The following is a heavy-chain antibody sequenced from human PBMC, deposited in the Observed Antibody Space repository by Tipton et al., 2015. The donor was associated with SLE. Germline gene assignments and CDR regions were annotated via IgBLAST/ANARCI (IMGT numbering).Heavy chain of an antibody. Sequence: GLVKPSETLSLTCTVSSGSMRGHYWSWIRQSPGKGLEWIGYAYYNGNTNYNPSLKSRVTISVDMSRDQFSLKLSSVTAADTAVYYCATGDLTEYFQHWGQGTLVTVSS. V-gene: IGHV4-59*11. J-gene: IGHJ1*01. CDR2: AYYNGNT. CDR3: ATGDLTEYFQH. CDR1: SGSMRGHY. D-gene: IGHD1-14*01.